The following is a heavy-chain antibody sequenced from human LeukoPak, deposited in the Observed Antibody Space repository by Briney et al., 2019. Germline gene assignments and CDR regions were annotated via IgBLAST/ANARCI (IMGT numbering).Heavy chain of an antibody. D-gene: IGHD5-18*01. CDR2: IWYDGSNK. V-gene: IGHV3-33*01. Sequence: PGRSLRLSCAASGFTFSSYGMHWVRQAPGKGLEWVAVIWYDGSNKYYADSVKGRFTISRDNSKNTLYLQMNSLRAEDTAVYYCATRGYRSPYYFDYWGQGTLVTVSS. CDR3: ATRGYRSPYYFDY. J-gene: IGHJ4*02. CDR1: GFTFSSYG.